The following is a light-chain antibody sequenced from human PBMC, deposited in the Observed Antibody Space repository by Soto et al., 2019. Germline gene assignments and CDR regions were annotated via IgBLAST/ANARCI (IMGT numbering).Light chain of an antibody. CDR2: AAS. Sequence: PGERATLSCRASQSVSSSNLAWYQQKPAQAPRLLIYAASRRAPGIPERFSGSGSGTDFTLTINRLEPEDFALYYCQQYGSSPPTFGQGTKVDIK. V-gene: IGKV3-20*01. CDR1: QSVSSSN. J-gene: IGKJ1*01. CDR3: QQYGSSPPT.